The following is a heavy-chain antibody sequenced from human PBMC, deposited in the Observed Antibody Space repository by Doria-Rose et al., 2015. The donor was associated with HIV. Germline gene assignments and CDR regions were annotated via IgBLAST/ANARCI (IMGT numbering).Heavy chain of an antibody. Sequence: TLKESGPVLVKPTETLTLTCTVSGVSLSSPGMGVSWIRQPPGKALEWLANIFSDDERSYNTSLKSRLTISRGTSKSHVVLTMTDMDPVDTATYYCARIKSSRWYHKYYFDFWGQGTLVIVSA. J-gene: IGHJ4*02. CDR3: ARIKSSRWYHKYYFDF. D-gene: IGHD6-13*01. V-gene: IGHV2-26*01. CDR1: GVSLSSPGMG. CDR2: IFSDDER.